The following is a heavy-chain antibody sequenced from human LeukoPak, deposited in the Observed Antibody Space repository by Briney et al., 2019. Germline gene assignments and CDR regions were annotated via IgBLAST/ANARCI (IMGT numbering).Heavy chain of an antibody. CDR3: ARRGKVRGVANWFDP. Sequence: SGTLSLTCAVYGGSFSGYYWSWIRQPPGKGLEWIGEINHSGSTTYNPCLKSRVTISVDTSKNQFSLKLSSVAAADTAVYYCARRGKVRGVANWFDPWGQGTLVTVST. V-gene: IGHV4-34*01. CDR2: INHSGST. D-gene: IGHD3-10*01. J-gene: IGHJ5*02. CDR1: GGSFSGYY.